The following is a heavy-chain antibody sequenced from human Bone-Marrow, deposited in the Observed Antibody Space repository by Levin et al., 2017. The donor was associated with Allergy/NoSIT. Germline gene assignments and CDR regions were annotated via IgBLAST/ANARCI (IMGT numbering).Heavy chain of an antibody. Sequence: ASVKVSCKASGYTFTGYYMHWVRQAPGQGLEWMGRINPNSGGTNYAQKFQGRVTMTRDTSISTAYMELSRLRSDDTAVYYCARDYKVVAAIFNNWFDPWGQGTRVTVSS. J-gene: IGHJ5*02. CDR1: GYTFTGYY. CDR2: INPNSGGT. V-gene: IGHV1-2*06. CDR3: ARDYKVVAAIFNNWFDP. D-gene: IGHD2-15*01.